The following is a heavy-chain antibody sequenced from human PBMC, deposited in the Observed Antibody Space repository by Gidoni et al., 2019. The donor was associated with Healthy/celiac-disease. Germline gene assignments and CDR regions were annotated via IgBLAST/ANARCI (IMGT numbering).Heavy chain of an antibody. V-gene: IGHV3-23*01. CDR1: GFTFSSYA. J-gene: IGHJ4*02. D-gene: IGHD3-22*01. CDR2: ISGSGGST. CDR3: AKGGQGYYYDSSGHYYPDY. Sequence: EVQLLESGGGLVQPGGSLRLSCAASGFTFSSYAMSWVRQAPGKGLEWVSAISGSGGSTYYADSVKGRFTISRDNSKNTLYLQMNSLRAEDTAVYYCAKGGQGYYYDSSGHYYPDYWGQGTLVTVSS.